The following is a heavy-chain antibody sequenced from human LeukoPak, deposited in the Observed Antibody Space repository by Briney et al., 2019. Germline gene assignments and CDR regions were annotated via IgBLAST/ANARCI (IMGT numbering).Heavy chain of an antibody. CDR2: ISYDGSNK. CDR3: AKADYDFWSGFHY. D-gene: IGHD3-3*01. J-gene: IGHJ4*02. CDR1: GFTFSSYG. Sequence: PGGSLRLSCAASGFTFSSYGMHWVRQAPGKGLEWVAVISYDGSNKYYADSVKGRFTISRDNSKNTLYLQMNSLRAEDTAVYYCAKADYDFWSGFHYWGQGTLVTVSS. V-gene: IGHV3-30*18.